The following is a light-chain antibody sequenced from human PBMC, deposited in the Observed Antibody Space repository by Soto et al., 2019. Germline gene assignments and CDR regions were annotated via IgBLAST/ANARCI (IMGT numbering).Light chain of an antibody. CDR2: AAS. Sequence: EIVMTQFPATLSVSPGERATLSCRASQSVRSNLAWYQQKPGQAPRLLIFAASTRATVIPARFRGSGSGTEFTLTISDLQSEDFEVYYCQQYSKWPRTFGQGTKVDIK. V-gene: IGKV3-15*01. CDR3: QQYSKWPRT. CDR1: QSVRSN. J-gene: IGKJ1*01.